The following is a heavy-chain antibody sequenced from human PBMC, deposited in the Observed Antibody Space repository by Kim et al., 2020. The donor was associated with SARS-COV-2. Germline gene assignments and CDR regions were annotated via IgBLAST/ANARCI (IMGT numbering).Heavy chain of an antibody. Sequence: SVKVSCKASGGTFSRNGITWVRQAPGQGLEWMGGIIPILGTTKYAQRSQGRVTISADESASVAYMELSSLRSEDPAVYYCARNLNEVPVVLFGVYYYYG. D-gene: IGHD2-2*01. CDR2: IIPILGTT. CDR1: GGTFSRNG. CDR3: ARNLNEVPVVLFGVYYYYG. J-gene: IGHJ6*01. V-gene: IGHV1-69*13.